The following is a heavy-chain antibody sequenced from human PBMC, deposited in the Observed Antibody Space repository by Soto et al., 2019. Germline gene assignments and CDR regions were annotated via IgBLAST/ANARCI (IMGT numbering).Heavy chain of an antibody. V-gene: IGHV3-23*01. D-gene: IGHD3-10*01. Sequence: EVQLLESGGGLVQPGGSLRLSCAASGFTFSSYVMSWVRQAPGKGLEWVSAISGSGGSTYYADSVKGRFTISRDNSKNTRYLQMNSLRAEDTAVYYCAKAGVMVRGVWFYGMDVWGQGTTVTVSS. CDR1: GFTFSSYV. J-gene: IGHJ6*02. CDR2: ISGSGGST. CDR3: AKAGVMVRGVWFYGMDV.